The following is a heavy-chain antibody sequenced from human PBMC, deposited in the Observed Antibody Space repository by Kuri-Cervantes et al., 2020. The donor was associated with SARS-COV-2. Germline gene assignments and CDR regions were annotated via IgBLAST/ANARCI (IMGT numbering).Heavy chain of an antibody. V-gene: IGHV3-23*01. CDR3: AKDLAVAGSEDDS. D-gene: IGHD6-19*01. CDR1: GFTFSSYA. CDR2: LGVSGGNT. J-gene: IGHJ4*02. Sequence: GESLKISCAASGFTFSSYAMTWVRQAPGKGLEWVSSLGVSGGNTYYADSVKGRFTISRDNSRNTLYLQMNSLSAEDTAVYYCAKDLAVAGSEDDSWGQGTLVTVSS.